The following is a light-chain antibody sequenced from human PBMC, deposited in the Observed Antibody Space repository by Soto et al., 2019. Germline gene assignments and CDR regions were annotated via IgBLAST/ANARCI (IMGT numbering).Light chain of an antibody. J-gene: IGKJ1*01. CDR3: QQYYSYRT. Sequence: AIRMTQSPSSLSASTGDRVTITCRASQGISSYLAWYQQKPGKAPKLLIYAASTLQSGVPSRFSGSGSGTDFTLTNSGLQSEDFATYYCQQYYSYRTFGQGTKVEIK. CDR1: QGISSY. V-gene: IGKV1-8*01. CDR2: AAS.